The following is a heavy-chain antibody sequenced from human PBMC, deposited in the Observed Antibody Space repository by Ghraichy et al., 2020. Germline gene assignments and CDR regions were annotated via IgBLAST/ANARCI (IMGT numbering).Heavy chain of an antibody. J-gene: IGHJ4*02. CDR1: GFTFSDYY. Sequence: GESLNISCAASGFTFSDYYMSWIRQAPGKGLEWVSYISSSGSTIYYADSVKGRFTISRDNAKNSLYLQMNSLRAEDTAVYYCARDGPGGGGPLLPAFDYWGQGTLVTVSS. V-gene: IGHV3-11*01. CDR3: ARDGPGGGGPLLPAFDY. D-gene: IGHD3-16*01. CDR2: ISSSGSTI.